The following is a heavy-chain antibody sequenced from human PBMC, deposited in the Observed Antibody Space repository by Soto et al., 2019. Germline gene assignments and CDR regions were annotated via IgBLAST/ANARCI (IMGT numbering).Heavy chain of an antibody. CDR2: ISSSSSYI. J-gene: IGHJ6*02. Sequence: KPGGSLRLSCAASGFTFSSYSMNWVRQAPGKGLEWVSSISSSSSYIYYADSVKGRFTISRDNAKNSLYLQMNSLRAEDTAVYYCARTMGSSWFSHYYYYGMDVWGQGTTVTVSS. D-gene: IGHD6-13*01. CDR1: GFTFSSYS. V-gene: IGHV3-21*01. CDR3: ARTMGSSWFSHYYYYGMDV.